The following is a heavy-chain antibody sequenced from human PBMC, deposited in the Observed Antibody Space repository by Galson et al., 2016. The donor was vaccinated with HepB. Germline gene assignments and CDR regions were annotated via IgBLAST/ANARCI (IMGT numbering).Heavy chain of an antibody. V-gene: IGHV1-18*01. CDR3: ARDKVGCSGGTCYGDQYYYYYGMDV. D-gene: IGHD2-15*01. Sequence: SVKVSCKASGYTFTRYGISWVRQAPGQGLEWMGWISAHNGNTNYAQKLQGRVTMTTETSTSTAYMDLRSLRSDDTAVYYCARDKVGCSGGTCYGDQYYYYYGMDVWGQGTTVTVSS. J-gene: IGHJ6*02. CDR2: ISAHNGNT. CDR1: GYTFTRYG.